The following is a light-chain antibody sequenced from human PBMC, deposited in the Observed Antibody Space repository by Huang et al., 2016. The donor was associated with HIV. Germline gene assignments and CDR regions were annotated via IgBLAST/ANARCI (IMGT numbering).Light chain of an antibody. J-gene: IGKJ5*01. V-gene: IGKV4-1*01. CDR3: QQCYTTPVT. CDR2: WAS. CDR1: QSVFYSTNNKNY. Sequence: DIVMTQSPDSLAVSLGERATINCKSSQSVFYSTNNKNYLSWYRQKSGQPPELLIYWASTRESGVPDRFSGSGSGTDFTLTINNLQAEDVAVYYCQQCYTTPVTFGQGTRLEIK.